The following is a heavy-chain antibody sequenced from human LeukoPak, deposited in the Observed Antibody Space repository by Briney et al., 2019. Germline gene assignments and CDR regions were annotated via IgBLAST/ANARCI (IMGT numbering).Heavy chain of an antibody. CDR1: GFTFSDYY. CDR3: ARAAYQLLYYMDV. CDR2: ISSNGGST. J-gene: IGHJ6*03. Sequence: PGGSLRLSCAASGFTFSDYYMSWIRQAPGKGLEYVSAISSNGGSTYYANSVKGRFTISRDNSKNTLYLQMGSLRAEDMAVYYCARAAYQLLYYMDVWGKGTTVTVSS. D-gene: IGHD2-2*01. V-gene: IGHV3-64*01.